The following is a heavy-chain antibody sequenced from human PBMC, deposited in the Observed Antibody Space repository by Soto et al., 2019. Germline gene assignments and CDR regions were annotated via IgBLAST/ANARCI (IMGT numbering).Heavy chain of an antibody. CDR1: GGSISSGGYY. V-gene: IGHV4-31*03. CDR2: IYYSGST. CDR3: ARKYCTNGVCYIDY. Sequence: PSETLSLTCTVSGGSISSGGYYWSWIRQHPGKGLEWIGYIYYSGSTYYNPSLKSRVTISVDTSKNQFSLKLSSVTAADTAVYYCARKYCTNGVCYIDYWGQGALVTVSS. J-gene: IGHJ4*02. D-gene: IGHD2-8*01.